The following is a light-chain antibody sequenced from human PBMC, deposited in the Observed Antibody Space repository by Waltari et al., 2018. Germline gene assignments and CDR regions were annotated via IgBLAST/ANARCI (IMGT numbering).Light chain of an antibody. CDR2: DDY. J-gene: IGLJ2*01. V-gene: IGLV3-21*02. CDR1: NIGRKS. CDR3: QVWDNYADLVI. Sequence: SSVLTQPPSVSVAPGQTATITCGGNNIGRKSVHWYQQKPGQAPVLVVYDDYVRPPGIPERISGSNSANTASLTINRVEVGDEAAYFCQVWDNYADLVIFGGGTKLTVL.